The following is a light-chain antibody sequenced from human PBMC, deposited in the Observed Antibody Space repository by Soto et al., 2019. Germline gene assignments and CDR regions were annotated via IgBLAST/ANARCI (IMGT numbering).Light chain of an antibody. CDR1: SSDVGGYNY. CDR2: EVS. Sequence: QSALTQPASVSGSPGQSITISCTGTSSDVGGYNYVSWYQQHPGKAPKLMIYEVSNRPSGVSNRFSGSKSGNTASLTISGLKADDAADYYCSSYTSSSTWGFGGGTKLTVL. J-gene: IGLJ3*02. V-gene: IGLV2-14*01. CDR3: SSYTSSSTWG.